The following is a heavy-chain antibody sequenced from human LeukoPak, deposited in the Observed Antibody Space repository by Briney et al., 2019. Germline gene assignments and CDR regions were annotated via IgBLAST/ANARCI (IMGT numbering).Heavy chain of an antibody. Sequence: PGGSLRLSCAASGFAFSDYFMTWVRQAPGKGLEWVSSISSSSSYIYYADSVKGRFTISRDNAKNSLYLQMNSLRAEDTAVYYCAAGPATYYYDSSGYRFDYWGQGTLVTVSS. CDR1: GFAFSDYF. CDR2: ISSSSSYI. D-gene: IGHD3-22*01. V-gene: IGHV3-21*01. CDR3: AAGPATYYYDSSGYRFDY. J-gene: IGHJ4*02.